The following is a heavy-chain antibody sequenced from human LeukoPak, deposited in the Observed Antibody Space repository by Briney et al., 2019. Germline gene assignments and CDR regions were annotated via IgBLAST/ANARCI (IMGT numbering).Heavy chain of an antibody. J-gene: IGHJ6*02. CDR3: ARENGVTTVFYYYYGMDV. CDR2: IKQDGSEK. Sequence: GGSLRLSCAASGFTFSSFWMSWVRQAPGKGLEWVANIKQDGSEKYYVDSVKGRFTISRDNAKNSLYLQMNSLRAEDTAVYYCARENGVTTVFYYYYGMDVWGQGTTVTVSS. CDR1: GFTFSSFW. D-gene: IGHD4-17*01. V-gene: IGHV3-7*01.